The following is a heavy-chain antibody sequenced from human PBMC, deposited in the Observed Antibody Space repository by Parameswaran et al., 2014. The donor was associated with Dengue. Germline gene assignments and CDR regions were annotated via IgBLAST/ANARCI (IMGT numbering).Heavy chain of an antibody. CDR3: ARMPLLRYFDWSTLPYYYYGMDV. CDR2: TYYRSKWYN. D-gene: IGHD3-9*01. V-gene: IGHV6-1*01. CDR1: GDSVSSNSAA. J-gene: IGHJ6*02. Sequence: SQTLSLTCAISGDSVSSNSAAWNWIRQSPSRGLEWLGRTYYRSKWYNDYAVSVKSRITINPDTSKNQFSLQLNSVTPEDTAVYYCARMPLLRYFDWSTLPYYYYGMDVWGQGTTVTVSS.